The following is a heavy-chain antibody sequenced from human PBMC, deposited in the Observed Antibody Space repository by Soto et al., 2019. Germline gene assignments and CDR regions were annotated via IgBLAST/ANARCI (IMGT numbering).Heavy chain of an antibody. CDR1: GFTFSSYA. D-gene: IGHD3-10*01. Sequence: QVQLVESGGGVVQPGRSLRLSWAASGFTFSSYAMHWVRQAPGKGLEWVAVISYDGSNKYYADSVKGRFTISRDNSKNTLYLQMNSLRAEDTAVYYCARAAGGLNFDYWGQGTLVTVSS. CDR2: ISYDGSNK. CDR3: ARAAGGLNFDY. V-gene: IGHV3-30-3*01. J-gene: IGHJ4*02.